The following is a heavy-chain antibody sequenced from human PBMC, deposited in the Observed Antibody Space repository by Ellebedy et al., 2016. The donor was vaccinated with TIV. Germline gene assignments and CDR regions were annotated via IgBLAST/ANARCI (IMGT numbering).Heavy chain of an antibody. D-gene: IGHD2-15*01. CDR1: GFTFSSYA. CDR2: ISGSGGST. J-gene: IGHJ3*02. Sequence: GGSLRLXXAASGFTFSSYAMSWVRQAPGKGLEWVSAISGSGGSTYYADSVKGRFTISRDNSKNTLYLQMNSLRAEDTAVYYCAKILQLGYCSGGSCYGTTDAFDIWGQGTMVTVSS. CDR3: AKILQLGYCSGGSCYGTTDAFDI. V-gene: IGHV3-23*01.